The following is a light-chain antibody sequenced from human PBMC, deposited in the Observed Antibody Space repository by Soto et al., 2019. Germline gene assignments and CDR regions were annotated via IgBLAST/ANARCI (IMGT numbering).Light chain of an antibody. CDR2: SNN. CDR1: SSNIGSNT. V-gene: IGLV1-44*01. CDR3: QSYDKRLTAYV. Sequence: QSVLTQPPSASGTPGQRVTISCSGSSSNIGSNTVNWYQQLPGTAPKLLIYSNNQRPSGVPDRLSASKSGTSASLAITGLQAEDEGHYYCQSYDKRLTAYVFGTGTKLTVL. J-gene: IGLJ1*01.